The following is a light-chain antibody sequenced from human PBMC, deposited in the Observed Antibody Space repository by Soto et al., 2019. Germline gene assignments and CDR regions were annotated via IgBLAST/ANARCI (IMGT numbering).Light chain of an antibody. CDR2: GAS. CDR3: HSYINGLEP. Sequence: EIVMTQSPATLSVSPGERATLSCRASQSVSSNLAWYQQKPGQAPRLLIYGASTRATGIPARFSGSGSGTDSTVTIGSRRSEVFEVYSVHSYINGLEPFGKGPRLESN. CDR1: QSVSSN. V-gene: IGKV3-15*01. J-gene: IGKJ1*01.